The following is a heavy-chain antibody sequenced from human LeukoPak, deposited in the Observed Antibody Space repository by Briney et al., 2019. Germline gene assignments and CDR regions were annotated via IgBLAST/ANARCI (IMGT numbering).Heavy chain of an antibody. V-gene: IGHV4-61*02. Sequence: PSQTLSLTCTVSGGSISSGSYYWSWIRQPAGKGLEWIGRIYTSGSTNYNPSLKSRVTISVDTSKNQFSLKLSSVTAADTAVYYCARVVRWFDPWGQGTLVTVSS. CDR2: IYTSGST. J-gene: IGHJ5*02. CDR1: GGSISSGSYY. CDR3: ARVVRWFDP. D-gene: IGHD2-8*01.